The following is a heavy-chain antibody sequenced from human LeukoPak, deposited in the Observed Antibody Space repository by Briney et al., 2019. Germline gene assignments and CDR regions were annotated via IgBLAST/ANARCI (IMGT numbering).Heavy chain of an antibody. CDR1: GYTFTSDY. V-gene: IGHV1-46*01. CDR2: INPSGSST. D-gene: IGHD5-18*01. J-gene: IGHJ4*02. Sequence: ASVKVSCKASGYTFTSDYMHWVRQAPGQGLEWMGIINPSGSSTSYAQKFQGRVTMTRDTSISTAYMELSRLRSDATAVYYCARDPRESAMVFRFDYWGQGTLVTVSS. CDR3: ARDPRESAMVFRFDY.